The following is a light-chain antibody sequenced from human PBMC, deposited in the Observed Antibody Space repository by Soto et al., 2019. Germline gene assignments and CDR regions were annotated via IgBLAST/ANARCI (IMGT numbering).Light chain of an antibody. V-gene: IGLV2-14*03. CDR2: DVS. Sequence: QSALTQPASVSGSPGQSITISCTGTSSDVGGYNYVSWYQQHPGKAPTLMIYDVSNRPSGVSNRFSGSKSGNTDSLTISGLQAEDEADYYCCSYSSTNTHVFGTGTKLTVL. CDR3: CSYSSTNTHV. J-gene: IGLJ1*01. CDR1: SSDVGGYNY.